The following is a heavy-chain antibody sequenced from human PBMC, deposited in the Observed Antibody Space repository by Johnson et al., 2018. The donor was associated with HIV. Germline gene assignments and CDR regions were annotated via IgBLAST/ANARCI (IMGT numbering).Heavy chain of an antibody. J-gene: IGHJ3*02. CDR3: ARGSWLAAAAPGAFDI. V-gene: IGHV3-23*04. CDR2: ISGSGDST. CDR1: GFTFSSYA. D-gene: IGHD6-13*01. Sequence: EQLVESGGGVVRPGGSLRLSCAASGFTFSSYAMSWVRQAPGKGLEWVSAISGSGDSTYYADSVKGRFTISRDNSKNTLYLQMNSLRAGDTAVYYCARGSWLAAAAPGAFDIWCQGTMVTVSS.